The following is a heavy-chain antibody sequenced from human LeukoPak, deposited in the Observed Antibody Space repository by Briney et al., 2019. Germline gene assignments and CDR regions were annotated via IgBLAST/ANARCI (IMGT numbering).Heavy chain of an antibody. Sequence: PGRSLRLSCAASGFTFSSYGMHWVRHAPGKGLEWVAVIWYDGSNKYYADSVKGRFTISRDNSKNTLYLQMNSLRAEDTAVYYCAKDPNYGSGSYYGYWGQGTLVTVSS. CDR3: AKDPNYGSGSYYGY. CDR1: GFTFSSYG. CDR2: IWYDGSNK. D-gene: IGHD3-10*01. J-gene: IGHJ4*02. V-gene: IGHV3-33*06.